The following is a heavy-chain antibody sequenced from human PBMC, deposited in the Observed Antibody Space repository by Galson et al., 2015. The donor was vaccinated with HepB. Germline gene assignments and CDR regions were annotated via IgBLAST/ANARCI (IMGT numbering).Heavy chain of an antibody. Sequence: ASGYTFTSNGISWVRQAPGQGLEWMGWISTSSGNTKYAQKLQGRVTLTADTSTRTASMELRRLRSDDTARYYCARDRSHSFVDWSQGTLVTVSS. J-gene: IGHJ4*02. D-gene: IGHD6-6*01. CDR3: ARDRSHSFVD. CDR2: ISTSSGNT. V-gene: IGHV1-18*04. CDR1: GYTFTSNG.